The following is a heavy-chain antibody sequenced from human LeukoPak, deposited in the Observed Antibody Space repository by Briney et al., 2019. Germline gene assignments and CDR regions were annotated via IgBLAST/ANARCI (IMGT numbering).Heavy chain of an antibody. Sequence: ASVKVSCKVSGYTLTELSMHWVRQAPGKGLEWMGGFDPEDGETIYAQKFQGRVTMTEDTSTDTAYMELSSLRSGDTAVYYCATGVGGSCCRSFFDYWGQGTLVTVSS. D-gene: IGHD2-15*01. CDR2: FDPEDGET. V-gene: IGHV1-24*01. CDR1: GYTLTELS. CDR3: ATGVGGSCCRSFFDY. J-gene: IGHJ4*02.